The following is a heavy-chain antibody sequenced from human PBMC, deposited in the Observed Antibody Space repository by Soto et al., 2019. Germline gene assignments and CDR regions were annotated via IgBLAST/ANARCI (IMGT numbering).Heavy chain of an antibody. J-gene: IGHJ4*02. CDR3: VRDRDYDDCGGYYFDY. Sequence: PGGSLRLSCAASGFTFSSYGMHWVRQAPGKGLEWVAVIWYDGSKEYYAESVTGRFSISRDNSKNTVSLQMNSLVVEDTAMYYCVRDRDYDDCGGYYFDYWGQGTLVTVSS. CDR1: GFTFSSYG. V-gene: IGHV3-33*01. D-gene: IGHD4-17*01. CDR2: IWYDGSKE.